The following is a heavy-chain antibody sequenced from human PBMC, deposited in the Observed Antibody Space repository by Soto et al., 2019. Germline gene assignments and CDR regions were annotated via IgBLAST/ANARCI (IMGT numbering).Heavy chain of an antibody. CDR3: ARPKGSYSSGYCYLHY. Sequence: GAAVKVSCKTSVGTFSTYALYWVRQAPGQGLEWMGAIIPLFGTADYAQKFQGRVTITADESTSTAYMELSSLRSEDTAVYYCARPKGSYSSGYCYLHYWGQGTLGTVSS. J-gene: IGHJ4*02. CDR2: IIPLFGTA. V-gene: IGHV1-69*13. D-gene: IGHD6-19*01. CDR1: VGTFSTYA.